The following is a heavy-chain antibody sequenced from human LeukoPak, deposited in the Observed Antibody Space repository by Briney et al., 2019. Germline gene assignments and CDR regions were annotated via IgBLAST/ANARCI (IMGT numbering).Heavy chain of an antibody. CDR2: TYYRSKWYN. Sequence: SQTLSLTCAISGDSVSSNSAAWNWIRQYPSRGLEWLGRTYYRSKWYNDYEGFVKSRITINPDTSKNQFSPQLNSVTPEDTAVYYCAREGRDGYNPIPRMGYWGQGTLVTVSS. CDR1: GDSVSSNSAA. J-gene: IGHJ4*02. V-gene: IGHV6-1*01. CDR3: AREGRDGYNPIPRMGY. D-gene: IGHD5-24*01.